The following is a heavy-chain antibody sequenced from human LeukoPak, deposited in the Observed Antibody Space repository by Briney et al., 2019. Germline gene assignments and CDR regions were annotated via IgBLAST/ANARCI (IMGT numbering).Heavy chain of an antibody. CDR1: GGSISSSSYY. Sequence: SETLSLTCTVSGGSISSSSYYWGWIRQPPGKGLEWIGSIYYSGSTYYNPSLKSRVTISVDTSKNQFSLKLSSVTAADTAVYYCARPAYCGGDCYSAAYFDYWGQGTLVTVSS. CDR2: IYYSGST. V-gene: IGHV4-39*01. J-gene: IGHJ4*02. D-gene: IGHD2-21*02. CDR3: ARPAYCGGDCYSAAYFDY.